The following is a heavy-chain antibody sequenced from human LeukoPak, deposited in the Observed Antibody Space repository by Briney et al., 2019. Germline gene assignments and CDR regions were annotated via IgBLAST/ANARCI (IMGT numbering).Heavy chain of an antibody. V-gene: IGHV5-51*01. CDR3: ARHSGVGILRIVDP. J-gene: IGHJ5*02. CDR1: GYTFSNFW. Sequence: GESLKISCKGSGYTFSNFWIGWVRQMPGKGLEWMGIIYPGDSSTKYSPSFQGRVAISTDASINTAFLRVNNLEASDTAIYYCARHSGVGILRIVDPWGQGTPVTVSS. D-gene: IGHD2-8*01. CDR2: IYPGDSST.